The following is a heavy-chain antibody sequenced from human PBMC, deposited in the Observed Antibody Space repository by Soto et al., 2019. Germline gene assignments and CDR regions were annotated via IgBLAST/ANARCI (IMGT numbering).Heavy chain of an antibody. J-gene: IGHJ4*02. CDR1: SFTFSNAW. D-gene: IGHD6-13*01. CDR2: INSKTDGGTT. Sequence: GGSLRLSCAASSFTFSNAWMNWVSQAPGKGLEWVGRINSKTDGGTTDYAAPVKGRFTISRDENTLYLQMNSLKTEDTALYYCTTDGPFRQQPRDYWGQGTLVTVSS. CDR3: TTDGPFRQQPRDY. V-gene: IGHV3-15*07.